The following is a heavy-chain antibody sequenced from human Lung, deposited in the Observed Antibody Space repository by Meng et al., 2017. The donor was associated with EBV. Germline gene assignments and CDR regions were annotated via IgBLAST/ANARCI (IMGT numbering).Heavy chain of an antibody. CDR3: AREYSSSSGLPGP. V-gene: IGHV4-30-4*08. CDR2: IYDSGST. J-gene: IGHJ5*02. D-gene: IGHD6-6*01. Sequence: QEPGPGLVKPSQTLSLTCTVSGGSIRFGDYYWSWIRQPPGKGLEWIGYIYDSGSTSYNPSLLSRVTISVDTSRNQFSLKLTSVTAADTAVYYCAREYSSSSGLPGPWGQGTLVTVSS. CDR1: GGSIRFGDYY.